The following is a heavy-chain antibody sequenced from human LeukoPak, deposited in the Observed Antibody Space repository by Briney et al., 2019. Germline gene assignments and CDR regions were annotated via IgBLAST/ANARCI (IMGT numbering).Heavy chain of an antibody. D-gene: IGHD1-26*01. J-gene: IGHJ4*02. CDR3: ARAPVGAFDY. Sequence: GGSLRLSCEASGFPFRSLSMNWSAKPPGKGREGVANIKQDGSEKYYVDSVKGRFTISRDNAKNSLYLQMNSLRAEDTAVYYCARAPVGAFDYWGQGTLVTVSS. CDR2: IKQDGSEK. V-gene: IGHV3-7*01. CDR1: GFPFRSLS.